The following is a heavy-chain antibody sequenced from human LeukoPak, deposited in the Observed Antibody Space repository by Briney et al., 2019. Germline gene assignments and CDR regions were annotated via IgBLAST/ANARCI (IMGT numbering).Heavy chain of an antibody. Sequence: GGSLRLSCTASGFTFGDYAMSWFRQAPGKGLEWVGFIKSKTDGGTTGYAAPVKGRFTISRDDSKNTLYPQMNSLKTEDTAVYYCTTGLHCSGGSCYSWYFDYWGQGTLVTVSS. CDR2: IKSKTDGGTT. CDR3: TTGLHCSGGSCYSWYFDY. V-gene: IGHV3-49*03. J-gene: IGHJ4*02. CDR1: GFTFGDYA. D-gene: IGHD2-15*01.